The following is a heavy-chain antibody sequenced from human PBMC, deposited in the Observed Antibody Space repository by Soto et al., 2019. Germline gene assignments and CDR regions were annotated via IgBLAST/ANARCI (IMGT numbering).Heavy chain of an antibody. Sequence: HPGGSLRLSCAASGFTFSSYWMSWVRQAPGKGLEWVANIKQDGSEKYYVDSVKGRFTISRDNAKNSLYLQMNSLRAEDTAVYYCASRLRYFDWLLSSPHAFDIWGQGTMVTVSS. CDR3: ASRLRYFDWLLSSPHAFDI. J-gene: IGHJ3*02. CDR1: GFTFSSYW. V-gene: IGHV3-7*01. CDR2: IKQDGSEK. D-gene: IGHD3-9*01.